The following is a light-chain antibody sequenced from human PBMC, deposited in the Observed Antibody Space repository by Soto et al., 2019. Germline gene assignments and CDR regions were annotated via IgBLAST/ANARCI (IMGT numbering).Light chain of an antibody. CDR3: QKYNRYPWT. CDR1: HGLSTY. Sequence: DIQMTQSPSSLSSSLGDRATITCRASHGLSTYLPWYKQKPGEIPKLLIYTASTLPSGVPSRFSGSGAGTDFTLTISSLQPEDVVTYYCQKYNRYPWTFGQGTQVDI. CDR2: TAS. V-gene: IGKV1-27*01. J-gene: IGKJ1*01.